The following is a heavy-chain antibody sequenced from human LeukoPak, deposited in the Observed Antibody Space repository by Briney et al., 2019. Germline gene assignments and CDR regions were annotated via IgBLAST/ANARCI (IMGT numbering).Heavy chain of an antibody. J-gene: IGHJ4*02. D-gene: IGHD2-8*02. CDR2: ISSSGSTI. CDR3: ARLFGGVTTFDY. Sequence: GGSLRLSCAASGFTFSSYEMSWVRQAPGKGLEWGSYISSSGSTIYYADSVKGRFTISRDNAKNSLYLQMNSLRAEDTAVYYCARLFGGVTTFDYWGQGALVTVSS. CDR1: GFTFSSYE. V-gene: IGHV3-48*03.